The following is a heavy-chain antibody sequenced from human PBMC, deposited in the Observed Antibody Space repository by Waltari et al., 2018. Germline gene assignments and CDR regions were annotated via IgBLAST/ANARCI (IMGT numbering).Heavy chain of an antibody. CDR2: ISGDGGST. CDR3: ATDIDATSYNLLTAYYS. CDR1: GFPFDDFV. V-gene: IGHV3-43*02. J-gene: IGHJ4*02. D-gene: IGHD3-9*01. Sequence: EVLLVESGGGVVQLGGSLVLPCAASGFPFDDFVLHGVRQAPGKGLEWVSLISGDGGSTNYADSVKGRFTISRDNSRNSLYLQMNSLRPEDTASYYCATDIDATSYNLLTAYYSWGQGTLVTVSS.